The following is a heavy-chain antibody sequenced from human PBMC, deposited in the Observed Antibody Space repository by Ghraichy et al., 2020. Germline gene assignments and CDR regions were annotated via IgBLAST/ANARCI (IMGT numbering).Heavy chain of an antibody. CDR1: GFSLSTSGVG. CDR3: AHRLSMHYYDSSGYYDY. Sequence: SGPTLVKPTQTLTLTCTFSGFSLSTSGVGVGWIRQPPGKALEWLALIYWDDDKRYSPSLKSRLTITKDTSKNQVVLTMTNMDPVDTATYYCAHRLSMHYYDSSGYYDYWGQGTLVTVSS. V-gene: IGHV2-5*02. J-gene: IGHJ4*02. CDR2: IYWDDDK. D-gene: IGHD3-22*01.